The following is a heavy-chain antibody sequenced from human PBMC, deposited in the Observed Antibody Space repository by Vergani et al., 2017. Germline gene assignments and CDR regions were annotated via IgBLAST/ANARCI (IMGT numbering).Heavy chain of an antibody. Sequence: VQLVESRGVLVQPGGSLRLSCAASGFTVSSNEMSWVRQAPGKGLEWVSFIRYDGSSEYYGDSVKGRFTISRDKSQNTVNLQMNSLRTEDTAVYFCANSVIAGNVGVAYFGMDVWGRGTTVTVSS. CDR1: GFTVSSNE. CDR2: IRYDGSSE. CDR3: ANSVIAGNVGVAYFGMDV. D-gene: IGHD2/OR15-2a*01. J-gene: IGHJ6*02. V-gene: IGHV3-30*02.